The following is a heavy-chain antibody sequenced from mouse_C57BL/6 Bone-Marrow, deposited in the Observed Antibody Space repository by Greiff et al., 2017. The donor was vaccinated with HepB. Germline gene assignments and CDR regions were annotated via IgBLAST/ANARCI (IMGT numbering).Heavy chain of an antibody. J-gene: IGHJ1*03. Sequence: EVQLQQSGAELVRPGASVKLSCTASGFNIKDYYMHWVKQRPEQGLEWIGRIDPEDGDTEYAPKFQGKATMTADTSSNTAYLQLSSLTSEDTADYYCTKSNYGRSYGWYFDVWGTGTTVTVSS. CDR1: GFNIKDYY. D-gene: IGHD1-1*01. V-gene: IGHV14-1*01. CDR3: TKSNYGRSYGWYFDV. CDR2: IDPEDGDT.